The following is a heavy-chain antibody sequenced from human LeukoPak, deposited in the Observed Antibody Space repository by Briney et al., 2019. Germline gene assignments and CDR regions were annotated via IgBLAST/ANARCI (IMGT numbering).Heavy chain of an antibody. Sequence: PGGSLRLSCAASGFTVSSNFLSWVRQAPGKGLEWVSVIYSGGSTYYADSVKGRFTISRDNSKNTLYLQMNSLRAEDTAVYYCARVGGSSWYGYYYYGMDVWGKGTTVTVSS. V-gene: IGHV3-53*01. D-gene: IGHD6-13*01. CDR2: IYSGGST. CDR3: ARVGGSSWYGYYYYGMDV. CDR1: GFTVSSNF. J-gene: IGHJ6*04.